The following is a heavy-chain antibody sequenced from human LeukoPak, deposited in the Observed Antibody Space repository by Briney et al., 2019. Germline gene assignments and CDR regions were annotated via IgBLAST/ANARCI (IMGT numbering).Heavy chain of an antibody. J-gene: IGHJ5*02. CDR1: GFTFSNAW. D-gene: IGHD6-13*01. CDR3: TTELYSSSWYNWFDP. Sequence: PGGSLRLSCAASGFTFSNAWMSWVRQAPGKGLEWVGRIKSKTDGGTTDYAAPVKGRFTISRDDSKNTLYLQMNSLKTEDTAVSYCTTELYSSSWYNWFDPWGQGTLVTVSS. CDR2: IKSKTDGGTT. V-gene: IGHV3-15*01.